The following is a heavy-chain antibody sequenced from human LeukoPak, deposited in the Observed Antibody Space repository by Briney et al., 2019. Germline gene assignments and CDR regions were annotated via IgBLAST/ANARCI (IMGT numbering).Heavy chain of an antibody. CDR3: ARAQGPNWSDP. CDR2: MNPNSGNT. V-gene: IGHV1-8*03. J-gene: IGHJ5*02. Sequence: ASVKVSCKASGYTFTSYDINWVRPATGQGLEWMGWMNPNSGNTGYAQKFQGRVTITGNTSISTAYMELSSLRSEDTAVYYCARAQGPNWSDPWGQGTLVTVSS. CDR1: GYTFTSYD.